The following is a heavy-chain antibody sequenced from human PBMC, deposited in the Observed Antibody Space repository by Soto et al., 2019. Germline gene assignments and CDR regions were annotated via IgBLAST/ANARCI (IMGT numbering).Heavy chain of an antibody. CDR3: ARPRDTPGYYYGMDV. V-gene: IGHV3-48*03. Sequence: SLRLSCAASGFTFSSYEMNWVRQAPGKGLEWVSYISSSGSTIYYADSVKGRFTISRDNAKNSLYLQMNSLRAEDTAVYYCARPRDTPGYYYGMDVWGQGTTVTVSS. CDR2: ISSSGSTI. CDR1: GFTFSSYE. D-gene: IGHD5-18*01. J-gene: IGHJ6*02.